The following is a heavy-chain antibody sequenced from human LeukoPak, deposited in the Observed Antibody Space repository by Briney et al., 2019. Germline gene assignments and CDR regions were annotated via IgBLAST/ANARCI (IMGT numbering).Heavy chain of an antibody. V-gene: IGHV1-24*01. D-gene: IGHD3-9*01. CDR2: FDPEDGET. J-gene: IGHJ4*02. CDR3: ATVPNLRYFDWLLSSFDY. CDR1: GYTLTELS. Sequence: ASVKVSCKVSGYTLTELSMHWVRQAPGKGLEWMGGFDPEDGETIYAQKFQGRVTMTEDTSTDTAYMELSRLRSEDTAVYYCATVPNLRYFDWLLSSFDYWGQGTLVTVSS.